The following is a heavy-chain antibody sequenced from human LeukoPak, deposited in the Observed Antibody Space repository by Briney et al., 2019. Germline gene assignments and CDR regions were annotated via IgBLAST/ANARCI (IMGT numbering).Heavy chain of an antibody. J-gene: IGHJ4*02. CDR1: GFSFSTYY. Sequence: GGSLRLSCAASGFSFSTYYMSWVRQAPGKGLEWVATLWPDGGVKRYVDSVRDRFTISRDNAKNSLYLQMNSLGAEDTAVYYCARLFGAVPTFDYWGQGALVTVSS. CDR2: LWPDGGVK. D-gene: IGHD3-10*01. V-gene: IGHV3-7*01. CDR3: ARLFGAVPTFDY.